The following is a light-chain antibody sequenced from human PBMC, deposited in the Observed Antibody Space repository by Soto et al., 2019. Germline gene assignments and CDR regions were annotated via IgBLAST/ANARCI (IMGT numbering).Light chain of an antibody. V-gene: IGKV1-5*03. CDR1: XXXSRW. CDR3: LQDINYPWT. Sequence: DIQMTQSPSTLSASVGXXVTITXRAXXXXSRWLAWYQQKPGKAPNLLIYKASSLESGVPSRFSGSGSGTEFTLAISSLQPEDSATYYCLQDINYPWTFGQGTKVDIK. J-gene: IGKJ1*01. CDR2: KAS.